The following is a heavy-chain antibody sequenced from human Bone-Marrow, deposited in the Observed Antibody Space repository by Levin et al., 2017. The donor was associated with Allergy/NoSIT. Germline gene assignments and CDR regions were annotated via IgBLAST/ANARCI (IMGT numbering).Heavy chain of an antibody. J-gene: IGHJ5*02. CDR2: ISSSGSTI. CDR3: ARALGYCSGGSCYHWFDP. D-gene: IGHD2-15*01. V-gene: IGHV3-11*01. Sequence: GGSLRLSCAASGFTFSDYYMSWIRQAPGKGLEWVSYISSSGSTIYYADSVKGRFTISRDNAKNSLYLQMNSLRAEDTAVYYCARALGYCSGGSCYHWFDPWGQGTLVTVSS. CDR1: GFTFSDYY.